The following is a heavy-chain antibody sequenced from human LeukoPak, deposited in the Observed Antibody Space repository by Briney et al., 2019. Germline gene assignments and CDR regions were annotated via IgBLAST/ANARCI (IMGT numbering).Heavy chain of an antibody. J-gene: IGHJ4*02. CDR3: ARGPPRIAVAGTVFDY. CDR2: ISTSSSAI. V-gene: IGHV3-48*02. Sequence: PGGSLRLSCAASGFTFSSYTMNWVRQAPGKGLEWLSYISTSSSAIYYADSVKGRFTISRDNAKNSLYPQMNSLRDEDTAVYYCARGPPRIAVAGTVFDYWGQGTLVTVSS. D-gene: IGHD6-19*01. CDR1: GFTFSSYT.